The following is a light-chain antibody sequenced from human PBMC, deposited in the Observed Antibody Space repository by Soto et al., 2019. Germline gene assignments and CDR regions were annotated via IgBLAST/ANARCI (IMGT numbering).Light chain of an antibody. Sequence: EIVMTQSPATLSVSPGERATLSCRASQSVSSNLAWYQQKPGQAPRLLIYGASTRATGIPARFSGIGSGTEFTLTISRLQSEDFAVYYCHQYNNWPPLTFGGGTKVELK. CDR1: QSVSSN. CDR2: GAS. CDR3: HQYNNWPPLT. V-gene: IGKV3-15*01. J-gene: IGKJ4*01.